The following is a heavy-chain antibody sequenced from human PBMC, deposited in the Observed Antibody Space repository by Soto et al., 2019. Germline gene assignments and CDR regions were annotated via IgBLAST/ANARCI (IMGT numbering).Heavy chain of an antibody. V-gene: IGHV1-69*01. D-gene: IGHD6-19*01. CDR3: AREPGYSSGWGSRWFDP. J-gene: IGHJ5*02. CDR1: GGTFSSYA. CDR2: IIPIFGTA. Sequence: QVQLVQSGAEVKKPGSSVKVSCKASGGTFSSYAISWVRQAPGQGLEWMGGIIPIFGTANDAQKFQGRVTITADESTSTAYMELSSLRSEDTAVYYCAREPGYSSGWGSRWFDPWGQGTLVTVSS.